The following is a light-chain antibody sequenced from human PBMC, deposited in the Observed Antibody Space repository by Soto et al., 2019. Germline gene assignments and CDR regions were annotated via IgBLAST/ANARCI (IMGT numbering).Light chain of an antibody. V-gene: IGKV3-20*01. CDR3: QQYGSSPLT. CDR2: GAS. Sequence: EIVLTQSPGTLSLSPGESATLSCRASQSVSSNYLAWYQQQPGQAPRLLIYGASSRATGIPDRFSGSGSGTDFTLIISRLEPEDFAVYYCQQYGSSPLTFGGGTKVEIQ. CDR1: QSVSSNY. J-gene: IGKJ4*01.